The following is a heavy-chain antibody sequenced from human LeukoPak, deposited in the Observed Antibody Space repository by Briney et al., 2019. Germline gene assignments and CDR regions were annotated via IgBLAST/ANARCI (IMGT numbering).Heavy chain of an antibody. CDR2: ISGSGTTI. J-gene: IGHJ4*02. CDR3: VSAYGGLLDY. V-gene: IGHV3-48*03. Sequence: GGSLRLSCAASGFTFSTYERKGAAQVQGKGLEWVSYISGSGTTIYYADSVKCRFAISRDNTSNSMYLQLNSLRAEDTAVYYCVSAYGGLLDYWGQGTLVTVSS. D-gene: IGHD3-16*01. CDR1: GFTFSTYE.